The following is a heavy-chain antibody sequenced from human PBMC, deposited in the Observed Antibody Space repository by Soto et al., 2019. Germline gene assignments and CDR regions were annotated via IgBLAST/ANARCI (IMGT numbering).Heavy chain of an antibody. V-gene: IGHV4-31*03. CDR1: GGSTSGGNYY. J-gene: IGHJ6*02. CDR2: IYNSGST. CDR3: ARDRGFGMDV. Sequence: QVQLQESGPGLAKPSETLSLTCTVSGGSTSGGNYYWNWIRQHPGKGLEWIGNIYNSGSTYYNPSLKSRVIISVDTSKNQLFLRLSSVTAADTAVYYCARDRGFGMDVWGQGTTVTVSS.